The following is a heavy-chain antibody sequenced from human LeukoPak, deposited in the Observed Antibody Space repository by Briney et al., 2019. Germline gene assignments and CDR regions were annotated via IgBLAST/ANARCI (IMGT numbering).Heavy chain of an antibody. CDR1: GFTFYTYS. Sequence: GGSLRLSCAASGFTFYTYSMNWVRQAPGKGLEWVAVISYDASNKYYADSVKGRFTISRDNAKNTLYLQMNSLRAGDTAVYYCASTPNGVAAIYFDYWGQGTLVTVSS. D-gene: IGHD2-15*01. J-gene: IGHJ4*02. CDR2: ISYDASNK. V-gene: IGHV3-30*03. CDR3: ASTPNGVAAIYFDY.